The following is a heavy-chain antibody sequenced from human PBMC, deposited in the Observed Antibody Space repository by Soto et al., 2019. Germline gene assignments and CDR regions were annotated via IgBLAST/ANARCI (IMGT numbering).Heavy chain of an antibody. J-gene: IGHJ5*02. CDR2: IDTDGGGT. CDR1: GFTLGSHR. V-gene: IGHV3-74*01. CDR3: ATVFDL. Sequence: DVQLVESGGGLVQPGGSLRVSCAASGFTLGSHRIHWVRQPPGKGLEWVSRIDTDGGGTSYADSVKGRFTISTDNAKNTVYLQVNGMRAEATGVCYCATVFDLWGQGTLVTVSS.